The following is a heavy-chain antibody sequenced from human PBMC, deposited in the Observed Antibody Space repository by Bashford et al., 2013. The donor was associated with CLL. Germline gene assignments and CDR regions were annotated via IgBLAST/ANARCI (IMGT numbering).Heavy chain of an antibody. V-gene: IGHV1-2*02. Sequence: ASVKVSCKASGYTFTGYYMHWVRQAPGQGLEWMGWINPNSGGTNYAQKFQGRVTMTRDTSISTAYMELSRLRSDDTAVYYCARTPEGLRRGYGMDVWGQGTTVTVSS. D-gene: IGHD4-17*01. CDR1: GYTFTGYY. CDR3: ARTPEGLRRGYGMDV. CDR2: INPNSGGT. J-gene: IGHJ6*02.